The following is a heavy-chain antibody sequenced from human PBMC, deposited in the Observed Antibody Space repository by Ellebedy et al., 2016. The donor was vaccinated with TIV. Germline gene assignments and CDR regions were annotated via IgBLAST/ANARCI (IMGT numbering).Heavy chain of an antibody. V-gene: IGHV1-69*05. CDR1: GGVFNIYA. CDR3: ARKMGGGSSLDS. D-gene: IGHD2-15*01. J-gene: IGHJ4*02. CDR2: TSPLFGET. Sequence: ASVKVSCXASGGVFNIYAFNWVRQAPGQGLEWMGGTSPLFGETNYAPRFQDRVRITTDDSKTTSYMELSGLGSEDTAVYFCARKMGGGSSLDSWGQGTLVIVSS.